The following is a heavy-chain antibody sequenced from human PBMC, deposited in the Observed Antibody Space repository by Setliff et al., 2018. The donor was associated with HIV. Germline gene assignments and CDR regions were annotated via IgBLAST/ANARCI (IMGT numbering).Heavy chain of an antibody. V-gene: IGHV4-4*08. CDR3: ARSARFFYASGSRRYFDL. J-gene: IGHJ2*01. CDR2: IHTSGTT. Sequence: SETLSLTCTVSGDSSSNDHWTWVRQPPGKGLEWIGSIHTSGTTKYNPSLNSRVTISVDMSKSQFSLRLSSVTAADTAMYYCARSARFFYASGSRRYFDLWGRGTLVTVSS. CDR1: GDSSSNDH. D-gene: IGHD3-10*01.